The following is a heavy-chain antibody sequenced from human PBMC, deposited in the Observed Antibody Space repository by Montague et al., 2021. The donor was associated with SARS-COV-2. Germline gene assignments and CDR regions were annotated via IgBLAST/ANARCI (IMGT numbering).Heavy chain of an antibody. V-gene: IGHV6-1*01. CDR2: TNYRSKWTS. CDR1: GDSVWSNTAA. CDR3: VRDTGSAQAGFDA. Sequence: CAISGDSVWSNTAAWNWIRQSPPGGLEWLGRTNYRSKWTSDYATSVEGRISIDPDTSKNQFFLHPRSVTPEDTGVYYCVRDTGSAQAGFDAWGQGTLVTVSS. D-gene: IGHD4-17*01. J-gene: IGHJ4*02.